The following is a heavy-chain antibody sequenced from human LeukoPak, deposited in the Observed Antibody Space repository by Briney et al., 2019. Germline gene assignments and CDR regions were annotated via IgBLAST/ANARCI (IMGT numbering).Heavy chain of an antibody. CDR2: ISGSGSST. Sequence: PGGSLRLSCAASGFTFSSYAMSWVRQAPGKGLEWVSAISGSGSSTYYADSVKGRFTVSRDNSKSTLYLQMNSLRAEDTAVYYCAKDRLQFGYCSGGSCHATFDYWGQGTLFTASS. J-gene: IGHJ4*02. CDR3: AKDRLQFGYCSGGSCHATFDY. D-gene: IGHD2-15*01. CDR1: GFTFSSYA. V-gene: IGHV3-23*01.